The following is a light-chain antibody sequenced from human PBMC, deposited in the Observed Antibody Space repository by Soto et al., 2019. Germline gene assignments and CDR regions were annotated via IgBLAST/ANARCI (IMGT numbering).Light chain of an antibody. V-gene: IGLV2-14*01. Sequence: QSVLTQPASVSGSPGQSITISCTGTSSDVGASIFVSWYQQHPGKAPKLMIYAVSSRPSGVSYRFSGSKSGNTASLTISGLQAEDEADYYCSSYTTNSSYVFGTGTQLTVL. CDR2: AVS. CDR3: SSYTTNSSYV. CDR1: SSDVGASIF. J-gene: IGLJ1*01.